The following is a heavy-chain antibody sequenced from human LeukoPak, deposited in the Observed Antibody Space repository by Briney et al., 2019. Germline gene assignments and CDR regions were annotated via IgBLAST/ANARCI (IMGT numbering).Heavy chain of an antibody. CDR3: AKLVTHFDY. V-gene: IGHV3-23*01. D-gene: IGHD4-23*01. CDR1: GFTFSSYA. J-gene: IGHJ4*02. CDR2: ISGSGGNT. Sequence: GGSLRLSCAASGFTFSSYAMSWVRQAPGKGLEWVSSISGSGGNTYYADSVKGRITISRDNSKNTLYMQMNSLRAEDTAVYYCAKLVTHFDYWGQGTLVTVSS.